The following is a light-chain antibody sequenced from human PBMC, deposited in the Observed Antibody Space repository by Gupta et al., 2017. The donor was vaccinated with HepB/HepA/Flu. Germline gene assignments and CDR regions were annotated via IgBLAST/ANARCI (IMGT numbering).Light chain of an antibody. CDR1: SSDVGSYNL. J-gene: IGLJ1*01. Sequence: QSALTQPASVSGSPGQSITISCTETSSDVGSYNLVPWYQQHPGKAPKLMIYEVSKRPSGVSNRFSGSKSGNTASLTISGLQAEDEADYYCCSYAGSRASYVFGTGTKVTVL. CDR3: CSYAGSRASYV. V-gene: IGLV2-23*02. CDR2: EVS.